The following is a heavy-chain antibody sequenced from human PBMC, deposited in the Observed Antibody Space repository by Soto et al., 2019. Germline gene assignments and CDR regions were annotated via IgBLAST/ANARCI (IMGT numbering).Heavy chain of an antibody. CDR3: ARHEGYSSGWYYFDY. J-gene: IGHJ4*02. V-gene: IGHV5-10-1*01. Sequence: SLKISCKGSGYSFTSYWISWVRQMPGKGLGWMGRIDPSDSYTNYSPSFQGHVTISADKSISTAYLQWSSLKASDTAMYYCARHEGYSSGWYYFDYWGQGTLVTVSS. D-gene: IGHD6-19*01. CDR2: IDPSDSYT. CDR1: GYSFTSYW.